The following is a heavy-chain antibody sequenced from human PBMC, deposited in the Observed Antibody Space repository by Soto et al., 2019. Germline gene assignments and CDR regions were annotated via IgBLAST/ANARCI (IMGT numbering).Heavy chain of an antibody. V-gene: IGHV1-2*02. J-gene: IGHJ4*02. CDR1: GYPFTTYY. CDR2: IDPRSGGT. D-gene: IGHD3-10*01. Sequence: HVQLVQSGTEVKKPGASVRVSCMVSGYPFTTYYIHWVRQAPGQGLEWMGWIDPRSGGTVYEQKFQGRDTMTRDTSISTVYMDLSGLTSDDTALYYCATDDYGVFPYRGQGSLVTVSS. CDR3: ATDDYGVFPY.